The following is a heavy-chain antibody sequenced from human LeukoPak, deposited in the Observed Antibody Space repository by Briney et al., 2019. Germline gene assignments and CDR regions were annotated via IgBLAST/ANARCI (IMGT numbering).Heavy chain of an antibody. V-gene: IGHV1-18*01. CDR1: GYTFTSYG. D-gene: IGHD4-17*01. J-gene: IGHJ4*02. CDR2: ISAYNGNT. CDR3: ARDLALRAVAHGDYLLDY. Sequence: GASVKVSCKASGYTFTSYGISWVRQAPGQGLEWMGWISAYNGNTNYAQKLQGRVTMTTDTSTSTAYMELRSLRSDDTAVYYCARDLALRAVAHGDYLLDYWGQGTLVTVSS.